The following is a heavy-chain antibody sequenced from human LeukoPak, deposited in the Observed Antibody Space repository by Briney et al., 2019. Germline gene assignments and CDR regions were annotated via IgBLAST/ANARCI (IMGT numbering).Heavy chain of an antibody. CDR2: IKQDESEK. J-gene: IGHJ4*02. V-gene: IGHV3-7*01. D-gene: IGHD1-1*01. Sequence: GGSLRLSCAASGFAFSSYWMSWVRQAPGKGLEWVANIKQDESEKYYVDSLKGRFTISRDNAKNSLYLQMNSLRAEDTAVYYCARDKIEGPTKLDYWGQGILVTVSS. CDR1: GFAFSSYW. CDR3: ARDKIEGPTKLDY.